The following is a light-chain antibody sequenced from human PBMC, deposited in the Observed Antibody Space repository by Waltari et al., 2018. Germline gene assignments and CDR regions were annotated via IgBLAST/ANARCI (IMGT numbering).Light chain of an antibody. Sequence: QSALTQPASVSGSPGQSITLSCTGTSSHVGGYNYVSWYQQHPDKAPKLLIYDVTKRPSGVSYRFSASKSGNTASLTISGLQAEDEGDYYCSSYTSSSTRVFGGGTKLTVL. CDR1: SSHVGGYNY. V-gene: IGLV2-14*03. CDR3: SSYTSSSTRV. J-gene: IGLJ3*02. CDR2: DVT.